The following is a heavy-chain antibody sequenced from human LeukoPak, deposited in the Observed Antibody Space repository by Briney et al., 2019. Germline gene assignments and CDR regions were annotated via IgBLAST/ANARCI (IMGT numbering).Heavy chain of an antibody. D-gene: IGHD6-6*01. CDR3: ARADIAARPLSPDY. CDR1: GYTFTGYY. J-gene: IGHJ4*02. CDR2: INPNSGGT. V-gene: IGHV1-2*02. Sequence: ASVKVSCKASGYTFTGYYMHWVRQAPGQGLEWRGWINPNSGGTNYAQKFQGRVTMTRDTSISTAYMELSRLRSDDTAVYYCARADIAARPLSPDYWGQGTLVTVSS.